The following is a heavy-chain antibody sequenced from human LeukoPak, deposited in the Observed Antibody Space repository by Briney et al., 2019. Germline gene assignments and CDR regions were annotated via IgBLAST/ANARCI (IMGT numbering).Heavy chain of an antibody. J-gene: IGHJ4*02. CDR1: GCTFSNYA. D-gene: IGHD2-15*01. CDR3: ARDPALYCTGGSCREYYFDY. Sequence: PGRSLRLSCAVSGCTFSNYAMHWVRQAPGKGLEWVALISYDGRNKYYADSVKGRFTVSRDNAKSTLYLQMSSLRGEDTAVYYCARDPALYCTGGSCREYYFDYWGQGALVTVSS. CDR2: ISYDGRNK. V-gene: IGHV3-30*04.